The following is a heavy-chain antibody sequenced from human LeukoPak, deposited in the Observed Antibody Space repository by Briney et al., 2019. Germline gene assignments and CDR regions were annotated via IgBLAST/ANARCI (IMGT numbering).Heavy chain of an antibody. CDR2: INHSGST. V-gene: IGHV4-34*01. J-gene: IGHJ4*02. CDR3: ARPMKRGYSGYDGGFDY. Sequence: SETLSLTCAVYGGSFSGYYWSWIRQPPGKGLEWIGEINHSGSTNYNPSLKSRVTISVDTSKNQFSLKLSSVTAADTAVYYCARPMKRGYSGYDGGFDYWGQGTLVTVSS. D-gene: IGHD5-12*01. CDR1: GGSFSGYY.